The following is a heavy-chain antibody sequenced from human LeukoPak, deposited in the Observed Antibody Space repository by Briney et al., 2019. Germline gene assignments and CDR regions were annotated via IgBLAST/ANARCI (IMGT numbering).Heavy chain of an antibody. J-gene: IGHJ4*02. Sequence: PSETLSLTCAIYGESFNSHYWTWIRQAPGKGLEWIGEINRSGDAKYNPSLKSRVTISVDTAKNQFSLRLTSMTAADTAVYYCARVKGGRMTIFRVVPFHFDYWGQGTLVTVSS. CDR3: ARVKGGRMTIFRVVPFHFDY. CDR2: INRSGDA. V-gene: IGHV4-34*01. D-gene: IGHD3-3*01. CDR1: GESFNSHY.